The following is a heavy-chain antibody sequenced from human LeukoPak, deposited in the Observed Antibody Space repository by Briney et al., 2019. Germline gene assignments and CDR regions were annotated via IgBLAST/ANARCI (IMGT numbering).Heavy chain of an antibody. Sequence: PSETLSLTCTVSGYSISSGYYWGWIRQPPGKGLEWIGSIYHSGSTYYNPSLKSRVTISVDTSKNQSSLKLSSVTAADSAVYYCATSSWLRDANFDYWGQGTLVTVSS. CDR2: IYHSGST. D-gene: IGHD6-13*01. V-gene: IGHV4-38-2*02. CDR1: GYSISSGYY. CDR3: ATSSWLRDANFDY. J-gene: IGHJ4*02.